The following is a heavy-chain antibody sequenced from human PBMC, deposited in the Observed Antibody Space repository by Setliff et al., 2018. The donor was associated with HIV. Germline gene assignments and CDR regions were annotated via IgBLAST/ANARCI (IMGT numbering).Heavy chain of an antibody. CDR2: IYYSGST. CDR3: ATYADRESNRFDP. D-gene: IGHD3-10*01. CDR1: GGSFSGYY. V-gene: IGHV4-34*01. Sequence: SETLSLTCGVYGGSFSGYYWSWIRQPPGKGLEWIGSIYYSGSTYYNPSLKSRVTISVDTSKNQFSLKLSSVTAADTAVYYCATYADRESNRFDPWGQGILVTVSS. J-gene: IGHJ5*02.